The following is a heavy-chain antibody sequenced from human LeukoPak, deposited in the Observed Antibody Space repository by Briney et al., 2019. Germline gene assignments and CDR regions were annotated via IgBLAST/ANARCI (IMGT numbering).Heavy chain of an antibody. CDR3: ARGEYVDYYYYMDV. V-gene: IGHV1-69*05. D-gene: IGHD3-10*01. Sequence: GASVKVSCKASEYTFTSFGVSWVRQAPGQGLEWMGGIIPIFGTANYAQKFQGRVTITTDESTSTAYMELSSLRSEDTAVYYCARGEYVDYYYYMDVWGKGTTVTVSS. CDR2: IIPIFGTA. CDR1: EYTFTSFG. J-gene: IGHJ6*03.